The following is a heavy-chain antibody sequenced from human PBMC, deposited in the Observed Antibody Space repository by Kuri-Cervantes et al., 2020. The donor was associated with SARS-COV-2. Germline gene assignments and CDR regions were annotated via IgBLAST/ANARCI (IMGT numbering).Heavy chain of an antibody. D-gene: IGHD1-1*01. J-gene: IGHJ4*02. CDR3: ARVTTGTLDY. Sequence: SQTLSLTCALSGDSVSNNKAAWNWIRQSPSRGLEWLGRTYYRSKWYHDYAVSVKSRIIINPDTSKNQFSLQLSSVTPEDTAVYYCARVTTGTLDYWGQGTLVTVSS. CDR2: TYYRSKWYH. CDR1: GDSVSNNKAA. V-gene: IGHV6-1*01.